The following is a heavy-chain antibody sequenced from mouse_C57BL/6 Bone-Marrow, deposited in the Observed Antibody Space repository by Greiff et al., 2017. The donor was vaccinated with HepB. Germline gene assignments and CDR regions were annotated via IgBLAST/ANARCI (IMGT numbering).Heavy chain of an antibody. V-gene: IGHV7-3*01. D-gene: IGHD1-1*01. CDR2: IRNKANGYTT. Sequence: DVKLVESGGGLVQPGGSLSLSCAASGFTFTDYYMSWVRQPPGKALEWLGFIRNKANGYTTEYSASVKGRFTISRDNSQSILYLQMNALRAEDSATYYCARYYYGSSYFDYWGQGTTLTVSS. CDR3: ARYYYGSSYFDY. J-gene: IGHJ2*01. CDR1: GFTFTDYY.